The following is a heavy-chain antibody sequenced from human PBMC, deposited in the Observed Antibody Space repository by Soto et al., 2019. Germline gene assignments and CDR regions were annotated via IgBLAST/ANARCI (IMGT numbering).Heavy chain of an antibody. Sequence: QVQLVQSGPEVKKPGASVKVSCKASGYTFTNYGFNWVRQAPGQGLEWMGWISAYNGHTKYSQIFQARVIMTTDTSTSTAYMELRSLTSDETAVYYCARDGAGSTPLGYWGQGNLVTVSS. CDR2: ISAYNGHT. D-gene: IGHD2-2*01. V-gene: IGHV1-18*01. J-gene: IGHJ4*02. CDR1: GYTFTNYG. CDR3: ARDGAGSTPLGY.